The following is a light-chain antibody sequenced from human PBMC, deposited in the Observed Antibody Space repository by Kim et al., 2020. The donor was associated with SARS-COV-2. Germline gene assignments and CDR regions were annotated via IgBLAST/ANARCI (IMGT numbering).Light chain of an antibody. CDR1: QGISDS. V-gene: IGKV1-9*01. CDR2: AAS. Sequence: DIQLTQSPSFLSASVGDRVTITCRASQGISDSLAWYQQHPGKAPKLLIYAASTLQSGVPSRFRGGGSGTEFTLTISSLQPEDFATYYCLQLSDYPRTFGQGTKVDIK. J-gene: IGKJ1*01. CDR3: LQLSDYPRT.